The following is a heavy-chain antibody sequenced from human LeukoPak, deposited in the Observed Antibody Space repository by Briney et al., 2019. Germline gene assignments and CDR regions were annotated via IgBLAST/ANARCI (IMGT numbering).Heavy chain of an antibody. Sequence: GGSLRLSCAASGFTFSSYWMSWVRQAPGKGLEWVANIKQDGSEKYYVDSVKGRFTISRDNAKNSLYLQMNSLRAEDTAVYYCARNVRSVVPAAMTPFADYWGQGTLVTVSS. CDR3: ARNVRSVVPAAMTPFADY. V-gene: IGHV3-7*01. J-gene: IGHJ4*02. CDR2: IKQDGSEK. CDR1: GFTFSSYW. D-gene: IGHD2-2*01.